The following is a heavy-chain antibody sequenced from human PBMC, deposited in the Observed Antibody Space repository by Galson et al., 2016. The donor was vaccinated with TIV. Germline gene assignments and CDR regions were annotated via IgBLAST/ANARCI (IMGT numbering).Heavy chain of an antibody. V-gene: IGHV3-23*01. CDR2: ISGSAGST. D-gene: IGHD5-18*01. J-gene: IGHJ4*02. Sequence: SLRLSCVASGFTFSKYGMAWVRQAPGQGPEWVSTISGSAGSTYYADSVKGRFTISRDNSKNSLSLQMNSLRAEDTAVYFCAKAKSWDTRPLSSDYWGQGTLVSVSS. CDR1: GFTFSKYG. CDR3: AKAKSWDTRPLSSDY.